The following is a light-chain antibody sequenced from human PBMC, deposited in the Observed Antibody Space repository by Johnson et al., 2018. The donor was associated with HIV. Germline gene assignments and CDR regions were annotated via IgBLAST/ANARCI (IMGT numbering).Light chain of an antibody. CDR1: SSNIGNNY. CDR2: DNN. J-gene: IGLJ1*01. Sequence: QPVLTQPPSVSAAPGQKVTISCSGSSSNIGNNYVSWYQQLPGTAPKLLIYDNNKRPSGIPARFSGSKSGTSATLGITGLQTGDEADYYCGTWVGSLSAFFFGTGTKVTVL. CDR3: GTWVGSLSAFF. V-gene: IGLV1-51*01.